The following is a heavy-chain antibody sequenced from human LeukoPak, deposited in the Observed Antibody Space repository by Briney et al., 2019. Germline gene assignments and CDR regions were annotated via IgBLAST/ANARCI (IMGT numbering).Heavy chain of an antibody. V-gene: IGHV3-48*01. D-gene: IGHD3-10*01. Sequence: GGSLRLSCAASGFTFSSYSMNWVRQAPGKGLEWVSYISSSSSTIYYADSVKGRFTISRDNAKNSLYLQMNSLRAEDTAVYYCARAERHNGSGSYYNGKLYYFDYWGQGTLVTVSS. CDR2: ISSSSSTI. CDR3: ARAERHNGSGSYYNGKLYYFDY. CDR1: GFTFSSYS. J-gene: IGHJ4*02.